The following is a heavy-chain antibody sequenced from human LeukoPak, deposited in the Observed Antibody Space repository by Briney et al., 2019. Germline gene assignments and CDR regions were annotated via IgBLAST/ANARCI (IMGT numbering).Heavy chain of an antibody. CDR3: ERDSPDVYDFSSGFAY. V-gene: IGHV1-18*01. CDR2: ISAYNGNT. D-gene: IGHD3-3*01. Sequence: GASVKVSCKASGYTLISYGMSWVRQAPGQGLEWMGWISAYNGNTNYAQKLQDRVTMTTDTSTSTAYMELSSLRSDDTAVYYCERDSPDVYDFSSGFAYWGQGTLVTVSS. J-gene: IGHJ4*02. CDR1: GYTLISYG.